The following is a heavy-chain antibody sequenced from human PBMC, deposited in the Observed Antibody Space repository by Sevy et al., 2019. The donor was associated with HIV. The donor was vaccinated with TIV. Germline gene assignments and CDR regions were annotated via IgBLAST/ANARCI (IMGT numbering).Heavy chain of an antibody. CDR1: GFPFNDHA. Sequence: GGSLRLSCAASGFPFNDHAMHWVRQVPGKGLEWVSGVSWNSRYIGYADSVKGRFTISRDNAKNSLYLQMNSLRAEDTALYYCAKGDTAMVTEGFDYWGQGTLVTVSS. J-gene: IGHJ4*02. D-gene: IGHD5-18*01. CDR3: AKGDTAMVTEGFDY. CDR2: VSWNSRYI. V-gene: IGHV3-9*01.